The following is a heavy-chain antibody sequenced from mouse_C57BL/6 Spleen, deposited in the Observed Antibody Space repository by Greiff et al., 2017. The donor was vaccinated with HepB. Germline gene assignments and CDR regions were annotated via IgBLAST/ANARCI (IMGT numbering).Heavy chain of an antibody. V-gene: IGHV1-50*01. CDR1: GYTFTSYW. CDR3: SRRYYYGSSWYFDV. D-gene: IGHD1-1*01. CDR2: IDPSDSYT. J-gene: IGHJ1*03. Sequence: QVQLQQPGAELVKPGASVKLSCKASGYTFTSYWMQWVKQRPGQGLEWIGEIDPSDSYTNYNQKFKGKATLTVDTSSSTAYMQLSSLTSEDSAVYYCSRRYYYGSSWYFDVWGTGTTVTVSS.